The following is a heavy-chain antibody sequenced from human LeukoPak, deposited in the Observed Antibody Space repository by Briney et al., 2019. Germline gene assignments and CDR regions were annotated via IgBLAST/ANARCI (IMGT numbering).Heavy chain of an antibody. D-gene: IGHD3-22*01. V-gene: IGHV3-30*04. CDR1: GFPFSSYA. Sequence: GGSLRLSCAASGFPFSSYAMLWVRQAPGKGLEWVAVISYDGSNKYYADSVKGRFTISRDNSKNTLYLQMNSLRAEDTAVYCCASSSNYYDSSGYFDYWGQGTLVTVSS. CDR3: ASSSNYYDSSGYFDY. J-gene: IGHJ4*02. CDR2: ISYDGSNK.